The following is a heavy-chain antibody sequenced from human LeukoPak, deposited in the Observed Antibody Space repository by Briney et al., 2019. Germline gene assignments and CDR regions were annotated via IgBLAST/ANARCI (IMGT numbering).Heavy chain of an antibody. V-gene: IGHV3-48*01. CDR2: INIVSSTI. CDR1: GFTFTSYS. J-gene: IGHJ4*02. Sequence: GGSLRLSCAASGFTFTSYSMNWVRQVPGKGLEWVSYINIVSSTISYADSVKGRFTISRDNSKNTLYLQMNSLRAEDTAVYYCARYDSSGYYPKWGQGTLVTVSS. D-gene: IGHD3-22*01. CDR3: ARYDSSGYYPK.